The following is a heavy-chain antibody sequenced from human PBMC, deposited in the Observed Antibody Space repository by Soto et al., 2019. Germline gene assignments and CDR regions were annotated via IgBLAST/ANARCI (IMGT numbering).Heavy chain of an antibody. V-gene: IGHV4-4*02. J-gene: IGHJ6*02. CDR3: ARGYNWNYLVNDYYYGMDV. D-gene: IGHD1-7*01. CDR1: GGSISSSNW. CDR2: IYHSGST. Sequence: SETLSLTCAASGGSISSSNWWSWVRQPPGKGLEWIGEIYHSGSTNYNPSLKSRVTISVDKSKNQFSLKLSSVTAADTAVYYCARGYNWNYLVNDYYYGMDVCGQGTTVTVSS.